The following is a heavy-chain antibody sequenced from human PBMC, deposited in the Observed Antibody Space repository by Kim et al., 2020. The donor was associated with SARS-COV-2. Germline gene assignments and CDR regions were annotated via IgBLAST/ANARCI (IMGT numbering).Heavy chain of an antibody. CDR2: ITTYNDNT. D-gene: IGHD2-21*02. Sequence: ASVKVSCKAYGYIFTNYGITWVRQAPGQGLEWMGWITTYNDNTKYAQNFQGRVTMTTDTSTSTVFMELGSLKSGDTAVYYCARRQVTTLSDAFDYWGQGTLVTVSS. CDR1: GYIFTNYG. V-gene: IGHV1-18*01. CDR3: ARRQVTTLSDAFDY. J-gene: IGHJ4*02.